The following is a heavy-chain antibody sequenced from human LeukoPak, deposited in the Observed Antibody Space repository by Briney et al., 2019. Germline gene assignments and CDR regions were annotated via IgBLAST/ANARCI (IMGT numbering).Heavy chain of an antibody. CDR1: GFTFSSYS. Sequence: GGSLRLSCAASGFTFSSYSMNWVRQAPGKGLEWVSSISSSSSYIYYADSVKGRFTISRDNAKNSLYLQMNSLRAEDTAVYYCARVGGNGAFDIWGQGTMVTVSS. CDR2: ISSSSSYI. D-gene: IGHD4-23*01. V-gene: IGHV3-21*01. J-gene: IGHJ3*02. CDR3: ARVGGNGAFDI.